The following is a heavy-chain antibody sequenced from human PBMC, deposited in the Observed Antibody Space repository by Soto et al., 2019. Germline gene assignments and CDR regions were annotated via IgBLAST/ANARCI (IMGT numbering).Heavy chain of an antibody. V-gene: IGHV4-4*02. CDR1: GGSISSSKW. J-gene: IGHJ1*01. CDR2: ILHSGST. D-gene: IGHD3-22*01. CDR3: ARVSEGSGLQTNE. Sequence: QVQLQESGPGLVTPSGTLSLTCAVSGGSISSSKWWSWVRQSPGKGLEWIGEILHSGSTNYNPSRRSRRXXSXDXXTNQSSLKLSSVTAADTAVYYWARVSEGSGLQTNEWGQGTLVSVSS.